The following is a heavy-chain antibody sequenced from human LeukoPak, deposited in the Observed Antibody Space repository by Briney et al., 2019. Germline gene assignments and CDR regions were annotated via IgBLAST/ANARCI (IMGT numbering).Heavy chain of an antibody. Sequence: ASVKVSCKASGGTFSSYAISWVRQAPGQGLEWMGGIIPIFGTANYAQKFQGRVTITADESTSTAYMELSSLRSEDTAVYYCARHYDSSGYYYNWHHPFDYWGQGTLVTVSS. CDR3: ARHYDSSGYYYNWHHPFDY. CDR2: IIPIFGTA. V-gene: IGHV1-69*13. D-gene: IGHD3-22*01. J-gene: IGHJ4*02. CDR1: GGTFSSYA.